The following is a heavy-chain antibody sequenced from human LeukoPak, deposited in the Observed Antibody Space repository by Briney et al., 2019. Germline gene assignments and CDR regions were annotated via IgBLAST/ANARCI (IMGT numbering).Heavy chain of an antibody. V-gene: IGHV3-23*01. CDR2: ISGSGGST. D-gene: IGHD2-2*01. J-gene: IGHJ4*02. Sequence: GGSLRLSCAASGFTFSSYAMSWVRQAPGKGLEWVSAISGSGGSTYYADSVKGRFTISRDNSKNTLYLQMNSLRAEDTAVYYCAKNDDCSSTSCYLGGFDYWGQGTLVTVSS. CDR1: GFTFSSYA. CDR3: AKNDDCSSTSCYLGGFDY.